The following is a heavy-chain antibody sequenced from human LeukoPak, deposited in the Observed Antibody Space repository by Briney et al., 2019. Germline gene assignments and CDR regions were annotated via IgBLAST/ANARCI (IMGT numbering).Heavy chain of an antibody. Sequence: SETLSLTCTVSGGSNSSSSYYWGWIRQPPGKGLEWIGSIYYSGSTYYNPSLKSRVTISVDTSKNQFSLKLSSVTAADTAVYYCASHATWWEGAFDIWGQGTMVTVSS. CDR3: ASHATWWEGAFDI. V-gene: IGHV4-39*01. CDR2: IYYSGST. D-gene: IGHD1-26*01. CDR1: GGSNSSSSYY. J-gene: IGHJ3*02.